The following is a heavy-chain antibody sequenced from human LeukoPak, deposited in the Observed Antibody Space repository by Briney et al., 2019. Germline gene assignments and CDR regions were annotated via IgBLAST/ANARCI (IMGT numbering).Heavy chain of an antibody. J-gene: IGHJ5*02. CDR1: GFTFSTYA. D-gene: IGHD6-6*01. Sequence: PGGSLRLSCAASGFTFSTYAMSWVRQAPGKGLEWVSVVSGTGGRTYYADSVKGWFTISRDNSKNTLYLQMNSLRAEDTALYYCVKASSSSPQYNWFDAWGQGTLVTVSS. CDR3: VKASSSSPQYNWFDA. CDR2: VSGTGGRT. V-gene: IGHV3-23*01.